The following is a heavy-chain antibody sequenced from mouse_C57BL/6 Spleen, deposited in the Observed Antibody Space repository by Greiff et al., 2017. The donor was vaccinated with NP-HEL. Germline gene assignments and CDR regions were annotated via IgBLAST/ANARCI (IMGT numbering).Heavy chain of an antibody. CDR2: IDPSDSYT. J-gene: IGHJ3*01. V-gene: IGHV1-59*01. D-gene: IGHD2-4*01. Sequence: VQLQQPGAELVRPGTSVKLSCKASGYTFTSYWMHWVKQRPGQGLEWIGVIDPSDSYTNYNQKFKGKATLTVDTSSSTAYMQLSSLTSEDSAVYYCARRGGGGYYDYAWFAYWGQGTLVTVSA. CDR1: GYTFTSYW. CDR3: ARRGGGGYYDYAWFAY.